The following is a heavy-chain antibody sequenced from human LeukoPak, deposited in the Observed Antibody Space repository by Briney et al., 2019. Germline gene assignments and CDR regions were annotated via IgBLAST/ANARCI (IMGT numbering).Heavy chain of an antibody. CDR3: ATEYCSSTSPSCYYYYGMDV. J-gene: IGHJ6*02. CDR2: ISSGGSTI. V-gene: IGHV3-48*03. D-gene: IGHD2-2*01. CDR1: GFTFSSYE. Sequence: GGSLRLSCAASGFTFSSYEMNWVRQAPGKGLEWVSYISSGGSTIYYADSVKGRFTISRDNAKNSLYLQMNSLRAEDTAVYYCATEYCSSTSPSCYYYYGMDVWGQGTTVTVSS.